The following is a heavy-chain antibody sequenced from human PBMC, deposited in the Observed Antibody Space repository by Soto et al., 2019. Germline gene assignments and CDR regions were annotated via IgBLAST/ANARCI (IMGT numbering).Heavy chain of an antibody. J-gene: IGHJ4*02. CDR1: GFTFSSYA. V-gene: IGHV3-23*01. CDR2: ISGSGDST. D-gene: IGHD6-19*01. Sequence: EVQLLESGGGLVQPGGSLRLSCAASGFTFSSYAMNWVHQAPGKGLEWVSVISGSGDSTYYADSVKGRFTMSRDNSKNPLYLQVNSLRAEDTAVNYCASRSSGWYLDYWGQGTLITVSS. CDR3: ASRSSGWYLDY.